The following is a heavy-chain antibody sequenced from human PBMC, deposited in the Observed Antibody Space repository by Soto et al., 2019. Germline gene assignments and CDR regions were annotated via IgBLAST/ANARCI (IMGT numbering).Heavy chain of an antibody. CDR2: ISSSSSTI. CDR1: GFTFSSYS. D-gene: IGHD3-16*01. Sequence: EVQLVESGGGLVQPGGSLRLSCAASGFTFSSYSMNWVRQAPGKGLEWVSYISSSSSTIYYADSVKGRFTISRDNAKNSLYLQMNSLRDEDTAVYYCARDTLYDYVWGSTGDYRGQGTLVTVSS. J-gene: IGHJ4*02. CDR3: ARDTLYDYVWGSTGDY. V-gene: IGHV3-48*02.